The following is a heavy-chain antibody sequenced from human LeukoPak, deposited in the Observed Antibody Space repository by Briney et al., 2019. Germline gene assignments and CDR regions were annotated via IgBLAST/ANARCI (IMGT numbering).Heavy chain of an antibody. CDR2: IYYSGST. CDR1: GYSISSGYY. CDR3: TRGNGWYYY. J-gene: IGHJ4*02. D-gene: IGHD6-19*01. V-gene: IGHV4-38-2*02. Sequence: PSETLSLTCTVSGYSISSGYYWGWIRQPPGKGLEWIGYIYYSGSTNYNPSLKSRVTISVDTSKNQFSLKLSSVTAADTAVYYCTRGNGWYYYWGQGTLVSVSS.